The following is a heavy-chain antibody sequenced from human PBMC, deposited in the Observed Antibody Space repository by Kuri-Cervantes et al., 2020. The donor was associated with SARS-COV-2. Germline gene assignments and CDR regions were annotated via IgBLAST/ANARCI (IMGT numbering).Heavy chain of an antibody. CDR1: GGSFSGYY. V-gene: IGHV4-34*01. Sequence: SETLSLTCAVYGGSFSGYYWSWIRQPPGKGLEWIGEINHSGSTNYNPSLKSRVTISVDTSKNQFSLKLSSVTAADTAVYYCARGESGYDFWSGYYSHRIHNYWGQGTLVTVSS. CDR3: ARGESGYDFWSGYYSHRIHNY. J-gene: IGHJ4*02. D-gene: IGHD3-3*01. CDR2: INHSGST.